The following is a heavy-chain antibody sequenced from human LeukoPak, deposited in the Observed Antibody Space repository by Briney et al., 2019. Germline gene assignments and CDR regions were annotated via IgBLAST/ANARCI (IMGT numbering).Heavy chain of an antibody. CDR3: ARASIVGAFYFDY. CDR2: ISSSGTTI. Sequence: GGSLRLSCAASGFTLSSFEMNWVRQAPGKGLEWVSYISSSGTTIYYADSVKGRFTISRDNAKNSLYLQMNSLRAEDTAVYFCARASIVGAFYFDYWGQGALVTVSS. D-gene: IGHD1-26*01. CDR1: GFTLSSFE. J-gene: IGHJ4*02. V-gene: IGHV3-48*03.